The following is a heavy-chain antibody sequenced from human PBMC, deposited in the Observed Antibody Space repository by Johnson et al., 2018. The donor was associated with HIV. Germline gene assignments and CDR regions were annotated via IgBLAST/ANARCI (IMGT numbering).Heavy chain of an antibody. Sequence: VQLVESGGGLVQPGGSLRLSCAASGFTFSTYWMSWVRQAPGKGLEWVANIKQDGSEKYYVDSVKGRFAISRDNAKNSLYLKMNRRRAEDTALNYCARERTGGSYTLAFDIWGQGTMVTVSS. D-gene: IGHD1-26*01. V-gene: IGHV3-7*03. J-gene: IGHJ3*02. CDR2: IKQDGSEK. CDR3: ARERTGGSYTLAFDI. CDR1: GFTFSTYW.